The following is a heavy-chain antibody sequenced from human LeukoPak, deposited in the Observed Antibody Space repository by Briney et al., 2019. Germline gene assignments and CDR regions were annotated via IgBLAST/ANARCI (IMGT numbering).Heavy chain of an antibody. Sequence: SETPSLTCTVSGGSISSYYWSWIRQPVGKGLEWIGRIYTSGSTNYNPSLKSRVTISVDTSKNQFSLKLSSVTAADTAVYYCARGTYYDFWSGYYPWGQGTLVTVSS. V-gene: IGHV4-4*07. D-gene: IGHD3-3*01. CDR2: IYTSGST. CDR3: ARGTYYDFWSGYYP. CDR1: GGSISSYY. J-gene: IGHJ5*02.